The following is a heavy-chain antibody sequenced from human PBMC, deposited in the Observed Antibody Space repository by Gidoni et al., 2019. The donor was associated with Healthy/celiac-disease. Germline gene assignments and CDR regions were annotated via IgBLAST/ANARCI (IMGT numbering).Heavy chain of an antibody. Sequence: SSYAMHWVRQAPGKGLEWVAVISYDGSNKYYADSVKGRFTISRDNSKNTLYLQMNSLRAEDTAVYYCARAGFTIFGVAERYYYYYGMDVWGQGTTVTVSS. CDR3: ARAGFTIFGVAERYYYYYGMDV. J-gene: IGHJ6*02. CDR1: SSYA. D-gene: IGHD3-3*01. V-gene: IGHV3-30*01. CDR2: ISYDGSNK.